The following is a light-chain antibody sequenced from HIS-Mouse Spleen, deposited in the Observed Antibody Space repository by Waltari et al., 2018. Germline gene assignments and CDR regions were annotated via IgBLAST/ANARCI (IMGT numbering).Light chain of an antibody. Sequence: SYELTQPPSVSVSPGQTARITCSGDALPKKYAYWYQPKSGQAPVLVIYEDIKRPSGIPGRFSGSSSGTMATLTISGAQVEDEADYYCYSTDSSGNHRVFGGGTKLTVL. CDR3: YSTDSSGNHRV. CDR1: ALPKKY. J-gene: IGLJ2*01. V-gene: IGLV3-10*01. CDR2: EDI.